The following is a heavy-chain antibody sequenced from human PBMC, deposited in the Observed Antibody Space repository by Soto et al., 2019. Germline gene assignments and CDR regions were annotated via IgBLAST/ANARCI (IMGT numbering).Heavy chain of an antibody. Sequence: SETLSLTCTVSGGSVSSGSYYWSWIRQPPGKGLEWIGYIYYSGSTNYNPSLKSRVTISVDTSKNQFSLKLSSVTAADTAVYYCARNTYYYDSSGYYFDYWGHGTLVTVSS. D-gene: IGHD3-22*01. J-gene: IGHJ4*01. V-gene: IGHV4-61*01. CDR3: ARNTYYYDSSGYYFDY. CDR2: IYYSGST. CDR1: GGSVSSGSYY.